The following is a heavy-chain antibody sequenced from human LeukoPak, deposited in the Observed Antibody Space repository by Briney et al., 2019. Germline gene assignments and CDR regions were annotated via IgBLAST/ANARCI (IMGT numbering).Heavy chain of an antibody. J-gene: IGHJ3*02. CDR1: GFTLSSYD. D-gene: IGHD3-16*01. CDR2: ISGTGGST. Sequence: GGSLRLSCAASGFTLSSYDMTWVRQAPGKGLEWVSGISGTGGSTYYADSVKGRFTISRDNSKNTLYLQMNSLRAEDTAVYYCARGGGYLSAFDIWGQGTMVTVSS. CDR3: ARGGGYLSAFDI. V-gene: IGHV3-23*01.